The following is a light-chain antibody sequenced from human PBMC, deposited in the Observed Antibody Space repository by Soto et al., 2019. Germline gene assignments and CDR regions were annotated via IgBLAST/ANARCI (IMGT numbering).Light chain of an antibody. V-gene: IGKV3-20*01. J-gene: IGKJ4*01. Sequence: EIVLTQSPGTLSLSPGERATLSCRASQSVSSSYLAWYQQKPCQAPRLLIYGASSRATGIPDRFSGSGCGTDFTLTISRLEPEDFVVYYCQQYGSSPLLTFGGGTKVEIK. CDR1: QSVSSSY. CDR3: QQYGSSPLLT. CDR2: GAS.